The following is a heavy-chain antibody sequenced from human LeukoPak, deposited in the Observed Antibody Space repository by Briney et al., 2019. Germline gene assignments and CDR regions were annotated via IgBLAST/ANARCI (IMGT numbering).Heavy chain of an antibody. CDR3: AKAAPYTSSWTYYFDY. V-gene: IGHV3-23*01. CDR2: SSGSGDAT. CDR1: GFTFSSYS. Sequence: GGSLRLSCAASGFTFSSYSMTWVRQAPGKGLEWVSASSGSGDATNYADSVKGRFTTSRDNSKNTVYLQMNSLRAEDTAVYYCAKAAPYTSSWTYYFDYWGQGILVTVSS. J-gene: IGHJ4*02. D-gene: IGHD2-2*01.